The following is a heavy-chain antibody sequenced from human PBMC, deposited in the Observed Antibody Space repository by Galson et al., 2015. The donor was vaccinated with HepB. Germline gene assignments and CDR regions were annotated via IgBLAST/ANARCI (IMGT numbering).Heavy chain of an antibody. CDR3: ARGPFWSGYYTNTFDY. Sequence: SVKVSCKASGYTFTSYYMHWVRQAPGQGLEWMGIINPSGGSTSYAQKFQGRVTMTRDTSTSTVYMELSSLRSEDTAVYYCARGPFWSGYYTNTFDYWGQGTLVTVSS. D-gene: IGHD3-3*01. CDR1: GYTFTSYY. CDR2: INPSGGST. V-gene: IGHV1-46*01. J-gene: IGHJ4*02.